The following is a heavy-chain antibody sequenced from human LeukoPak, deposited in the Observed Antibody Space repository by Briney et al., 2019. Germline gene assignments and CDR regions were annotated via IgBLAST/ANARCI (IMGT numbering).Heavy chain of an antibody. CDR2: INPSGGST. D-gene: IGHD3-16*02. Sequence: ASVKVSCKATGYTFTSYYTHWVRQAPGQGLEWMGIINPSGGSTSYAQKFQGRVTMTRDTSTSTVYMELSSLRSEDTAVYYCAREAGGDYVWGSYRPGAFDIWGQGTMVTVSS. J-gene: IGHJ3*02. V-gene: IGHV1-46*01. CDR3: AREAGGDYVWGSYRPGAFDI. CDR1: GYTFTSYY.